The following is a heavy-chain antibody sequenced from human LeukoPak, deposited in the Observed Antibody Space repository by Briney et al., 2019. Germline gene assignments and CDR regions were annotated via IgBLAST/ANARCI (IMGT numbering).Heavy chain of an antibody. CDR3: ARGRAYYYDSSGYQY. CDR1: GGTFSSYA. V-gene: IGHV1-69*04. CDR2: IIPIFGIA. D-gene: IGHD3-22*01. Sequence: TSVKASCKASGGTFSSYAISWVRQAPGQGLEWMGRIIPIFGIANYAKKLQGRVTITADKSTSTAYMELSSLRTEDTAVYYCARGRAYYYDSSGYQYWGQGTLVTVSS. J-gene: IGHJ4*02.